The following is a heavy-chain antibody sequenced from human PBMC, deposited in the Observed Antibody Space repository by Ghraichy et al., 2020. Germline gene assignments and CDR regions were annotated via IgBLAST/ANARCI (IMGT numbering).Heavy chain of an antibody. V-gene: IGHV3-21*01. D-gene: IGHD4-17*01. CDR3: ARGVDYGDYRVDY. Sequence: LSLTCAASGFTFISYSMNWVRQAPGKGLEWVSSISSSSSYIYYADSVKGRFTISRDNAKNSLYLQMNSLRAEDTAVYYCARGVDYGDYRVDYWGQGTLVTVSS. CDR1: GFTFISYS. J-gene: IGHJ4*02. CDR2: ISSSSSYI.